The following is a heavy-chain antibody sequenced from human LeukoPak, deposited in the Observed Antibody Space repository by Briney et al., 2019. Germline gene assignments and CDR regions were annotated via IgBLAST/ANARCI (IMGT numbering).Heavy chain of an antibody. CDR3: ARASATPDH. J-gene: IGHJ4*02. CDR1: GFTFNSYS. CDR2: ISSSSNTI. Sequence: GGSLRLSCAASGFTFNSYSINWVRQAPGKGLEWVSYISSSSNTIYYADSVKGRFTISRDNAKNSLYLQMNSLRAEDTAVYYCARASATPDHWGQGTLVTVSS. D-gene: IGHD2-15*01. V-gene: IGHV3-48*01.